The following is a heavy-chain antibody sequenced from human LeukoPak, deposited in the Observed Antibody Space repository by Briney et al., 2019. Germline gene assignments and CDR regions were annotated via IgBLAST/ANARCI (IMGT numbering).Heavy chain of an antibody. CDR2: MNPNSGNT. CDR1: GYTFTSYD. J-gene: IGHJ5*02. V-gene: IGHV1-8*01. Sequence: GASVKVSCKASGYTFTSYDINWVRQATGRGLEWMGWMNPNSGNTGYAQKFQGRVTMTRNTSISTAYMELSSLRSEDTAVYYCARGVVVVAATHVFDPWGQGTLVTVSS. D-gene: IGHD2-15*01. CDR3: ARGVVVVAATHVFDP.